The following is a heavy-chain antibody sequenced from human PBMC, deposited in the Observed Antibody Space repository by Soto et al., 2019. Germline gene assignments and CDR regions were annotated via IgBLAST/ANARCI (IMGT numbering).Heavy chain of an antibody. CDR2: IIPILGIA. CDR1: GGTFSSYT. J-gene: IGHJ6*02. CDR3: AGVAANLYYYYYGMDV. Sequence: QVQLVQSGAEVKKPGSSVKVSCKASGGTFSSYTISWVRQAPGQGLEWMGRIIPILGIANYAQKFQGRVTVTADKSTSTAYMELSSLRSEDTAVYYCAGVAANLYYYYYGMDVWGQGTTVTVSS. V-gene: IGHV1-69*02. D-gene: IGHD2-15*01.